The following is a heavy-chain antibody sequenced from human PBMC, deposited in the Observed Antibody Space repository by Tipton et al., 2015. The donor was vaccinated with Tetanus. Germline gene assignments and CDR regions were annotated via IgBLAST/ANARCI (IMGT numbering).Heavy chain of an antibody. Sequence: VSSISSTSSYIYYADSLKGRFTISRDNAKSSLYLQMNSLRAEDTAVYFCASGSALDYWCPGTLVTVSS. J-gene: IGHJ4*02. D-gene: IGHD6-25*01. V-gene: IGHV3-21*01. CDR2: ISSTSSYI. CDR3: ASGSALDY.